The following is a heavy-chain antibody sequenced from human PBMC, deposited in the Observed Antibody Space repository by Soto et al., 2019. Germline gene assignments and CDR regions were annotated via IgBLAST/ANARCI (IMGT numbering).Heavy chain of an antibody. Sequence: ASLQASCTASGYTFTRYDINWGRQATGQGLEWMGWMNPNSGNTGYAQKFQGRVTMTRNTSISTAYMELSSLRSEDTAVYYCARGLSYDFWSDDDCGQRTWVTV. CDR2: MNPNSGNT. J-gene: IGHJ4*02. CDR3: ARGLSYDFWSDDD. V-gene: IGHV1-8*01. D-gene: IGHD3-3*01. CDR1: GYTFTRYD.